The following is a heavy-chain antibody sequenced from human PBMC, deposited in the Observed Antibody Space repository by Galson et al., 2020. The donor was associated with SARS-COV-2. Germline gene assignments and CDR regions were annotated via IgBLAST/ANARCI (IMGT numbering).Heavy chain of an antibody. CDR1: GFPFSTYS. V-gene: IGHV3-21*01. CDR2: ISTSSSYT. CDR3: ARDEGIRGYNYGRLYYGMDV. Sequence: ESLKISCAASGFPFSTYSMNWVRLAPGKGLEWVSSISTSSSYTYYVNSVKGRFSISRDNPRNSLYLQMNRLRAEDTAVYYCARDEGIRGYNYGRLYYGMDVWGQGTTVTVSS. J-gene: IGHJ6*02. D-gene: IGHD5-18*01.